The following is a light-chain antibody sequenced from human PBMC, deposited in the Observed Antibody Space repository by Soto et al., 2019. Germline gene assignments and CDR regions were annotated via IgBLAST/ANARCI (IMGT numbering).Light chain of an antibody. CDR3: CSYTLRSTLV. J-gene: IGLJ2*01. CDR1: SSDVGGYQY. Sequence: QSALTQPASVSGSPGQSITISCTGTSSDVGGYQYVSWYQQYPGKAPKLVIYEVSNRPSGVSIRFSGSKSGDTASLTISGLQAEDEADYYCCSYTLRSTLVFGGGTKL. CDR2: EVS. V-gene: IGLV2-14*01.